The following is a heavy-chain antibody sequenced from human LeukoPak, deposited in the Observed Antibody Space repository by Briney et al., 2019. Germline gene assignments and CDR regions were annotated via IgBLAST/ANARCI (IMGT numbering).Heavy chain of an antibody. J-gene: IGHJ4*02. CDR1: GYTFTSYY. D-gene: IGHD4-11*01. Sequence: ASVKVSCKASGYTFTSYYMHRVRQAPGQGLEWMGIINPSGGSTSYAQKFQGRITMTRDTSTSTVYMELSSLRSEDTAVYYCARYSNYVNYFDYWGQGTLVTVSS. CDR2: INPSGGST. CDR3: ARYSNYVNYFDY. V-gene: IGHV1-46*03.